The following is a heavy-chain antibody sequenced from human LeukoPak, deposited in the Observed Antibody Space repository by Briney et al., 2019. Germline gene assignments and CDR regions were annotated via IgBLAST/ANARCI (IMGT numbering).Heavy chain of an antibody. CDR2: INWNGGST. CDR3: ARGDYGDPFDY. D-gene: IGHD4-17*01. CDR1: GFNFDDYG. V-gene: IGHV3-20*04. J-gene: IGHJ4*02. Sequence: GGSLRLSCAASGFNFDDYGMSWVSQAPGKRLEWVSGINWNGGSTAYADSVKGRFTVSRDNAKNSLYLQMNSLRAEDTALYYCARGDYGDPFDYWGQGTLVTVSS.